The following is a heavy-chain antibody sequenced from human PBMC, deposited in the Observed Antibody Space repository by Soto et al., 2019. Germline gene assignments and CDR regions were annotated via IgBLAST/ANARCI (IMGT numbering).Heavy chain of an antibody. Sequence: QVQLVQSGAEVKKPGSSVKVSCKASGCTFSSYAISWVRQAPGQGLEWMGGIIPIFGTANYAQKFKGRVTITADESTSTAYMELSSLRSEDTAVYYCARDIAAAGTSAIWFDPWGQGTLVTVSS. CDR1: GCTFSSYA. D-gene: IGHD6-13*01. CDR2: IIPIFGTA. V-gene: IGHV1-69*01. CDR3: ARDIAAAGTSAIWFDP. J-gene: IGHJ5*02.